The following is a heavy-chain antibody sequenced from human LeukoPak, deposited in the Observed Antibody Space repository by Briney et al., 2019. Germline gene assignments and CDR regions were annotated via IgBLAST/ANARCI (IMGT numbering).Heavy chain of an antibody. CDR1: GFSFSTNW. CDR3: AVFGWPYY. V-gene: IGHV3-74*01. J-gene: IGHJ4*02. CDR2: IKSDGSDT. Sequence: VGSLRLSCAASGFSFSTNWMHWVRQAPGKGLVWVSRIKSDGSDTSYADSVKGRFTISRDNAKNTLYLQMNSLRAEDTAVYYCAVFGWPYYWGQGTLVTVSS. D-gene: IGHD3-16*01.